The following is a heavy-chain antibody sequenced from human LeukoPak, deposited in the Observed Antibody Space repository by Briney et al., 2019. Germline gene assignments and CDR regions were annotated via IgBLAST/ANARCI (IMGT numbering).Heavy chain of an antibody. CDR2: ISGSGNT. Sequence: SETPSLTCTVSGGSISSYYWSWIRQPAGKGLEWIGRISGSGNTNYNPSLKSRVTMSVDTSKNQFSLKLSSVTAADTAVYYCARDFKVAGFDPWGQGTLVTVSS. D-gene: IGHD6-19*01. J-gene: IGHJ5*02. CDR3: ARDFKVAGFDP. CDR1: GGSISSYY. V-gene: IGHV4-4*07.